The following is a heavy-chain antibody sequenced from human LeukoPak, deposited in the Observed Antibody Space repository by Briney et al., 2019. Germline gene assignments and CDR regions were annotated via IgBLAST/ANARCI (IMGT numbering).Heavy chain of an antibody. CDR1: GVTLTSYC. V-gene: IGHV3-7*01. D-gene: IGHD6-13*01. J-gene: IGHJ4*02. Sequence: SGGSLRLSCAASGVTLTSYCMRSGRQAPGKGLEWVANIKQDGSEKNYVDSVKGRFTISRDNAKSSLYLQMNSLGVEDTALYYCALIVAAGTGGFDSWGQGTLVTVSS. CDR3: ALIVAAGTGGFDS. CDR2: IKQDGSEK.